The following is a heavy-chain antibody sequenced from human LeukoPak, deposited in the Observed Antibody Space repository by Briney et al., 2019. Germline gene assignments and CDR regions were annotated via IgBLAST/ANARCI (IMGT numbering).Heavy chain of an antibody. D-gene: IGHD1-26*01. Sequence: ASVKVSCKASGYTFSNYGINWVRQAPGQGLEWMGWISSYNGDTNCAQNLQGRVTMTTDTSTSTAYMELRSLRSDDTAVYYCARHSGRFHYYYVMDVWGQGTTVTVSS. CDR2: ISSYNGDT. CDR3: ARHSGRFHYYYVMDV. J-gene: IGHJ6*02. V-gene: IGHV1-18*01. CDR1: GYTFSNYG.